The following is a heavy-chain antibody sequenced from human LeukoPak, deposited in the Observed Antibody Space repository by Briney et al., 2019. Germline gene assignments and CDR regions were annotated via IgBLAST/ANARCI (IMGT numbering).Heavy chain of an antibody. CDR2: ISGSGGST. CDR1: GFTFGDYA. V-gene: IGHV3-23*01. CDR3: AKDLGVTVGGVIVPNLDY. J-gene: IGHJ4*02. Sequence: GGSLRLSCTASGFTFGDYAMSWVRQAPGKGLEWVSAISGSGGSTYYADSVKGRFTISRDNSKNTLYLQMNSLRAEDTAVYYCAKDLGVTVGGVIVPNLDYWGQGTLVTVSS. D-gene: IGHD3-16*02.